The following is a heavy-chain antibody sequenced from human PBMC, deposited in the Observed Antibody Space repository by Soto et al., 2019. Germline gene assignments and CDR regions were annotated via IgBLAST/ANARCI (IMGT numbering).Heavy chain of an antibody. V-gene: IGHV5-10-1*03. Sequence: VQLVQSGAEVEKPGESLRISCKGSGYSFTSYWISWVRQMTGKGLEWMGRIDPSYSYTNYSPSFQGHFTISAVKSISTAYLQWRCLKASDSGMYYCARRGWSGRNWYFDRWGRGNLGTVSS. CDR3: ARRGWSGRNWYFDR. J-gene: IGHJ2*01. D-gene: IGHD2-15*01. CDR1: GYSFTSYW. CDR2: IDPSYSYT.